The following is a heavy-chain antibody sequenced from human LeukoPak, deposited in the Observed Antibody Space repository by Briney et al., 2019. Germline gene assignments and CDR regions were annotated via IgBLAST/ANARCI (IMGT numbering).Heavy chain of an antibody. Sequence: GESLQISSQGSGYSFTSYWIGWVRQMPGKGLEWMGIIYPGDSDTRYSPSFQGQVTISADKSISTAYLQWSSLKASDTAMYYCARRGFYGGNSEGFDYWGQGTLVTVSS. J-gene: IGHJ4*02. V-gene: IGHV5-51*01. CDR1: GYSFTSYW. CDR3: ARRGFYGGNSEGFDY. D-gene: IGHD4-23*01. CDR2: IYPGDSDT.